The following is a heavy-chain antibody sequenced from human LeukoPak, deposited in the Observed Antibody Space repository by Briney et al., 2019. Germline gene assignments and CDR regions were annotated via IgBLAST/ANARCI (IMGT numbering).Heavy chain of an antibody. CDR2: IRYDGSNK. D-gene: IGHD2-2*01. CDR3: AKGAVEYQLPLDY. J-gene: IGHJ4*02. V-gene: IGHV3-30*02. CDR1: GFTFNTYG. Sequence: GGSLRLSCAVSGFTFNTYGMHWVRQAPGKGLEGVAFIRYDGSNKYYADSVKGRFTISRDNSKNTLYLQMNSLRAEDTAVYYCAKGAVEYQLPLDYWGQGTLVTVTS.